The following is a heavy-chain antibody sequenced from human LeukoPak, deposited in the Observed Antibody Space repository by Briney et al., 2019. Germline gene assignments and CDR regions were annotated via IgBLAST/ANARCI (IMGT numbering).Heavy chain of an antibody. Sequence: SETLSLTCAVSGYSISSGYYWGWIRQPPGKGLEWIGSIYHSGSTYCNPSLKSRVTISVDTSKNQFSLKLSSVTAADTAVYYCARKSLDLYYFDYWGEGTLVTVSS. V-gene: IGHV4-38-2*01. CDR3: ARKSLDLYYFDY. CDR1: GYSISSGYY. J-gene: IGHJ4*02. D-gene: IGHD3/OR15-3a*01. CDR2: IYHSGST.